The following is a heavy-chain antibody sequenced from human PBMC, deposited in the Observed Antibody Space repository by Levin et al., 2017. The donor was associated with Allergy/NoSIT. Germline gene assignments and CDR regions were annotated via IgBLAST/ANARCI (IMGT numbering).Heavy chain of an antibody. CDR1: GFSLTSTGVR. V-gene: IGHV2-5*02. CDR3: AHRGTAGTQWDT. D-gene: IGHD6-13*01. CDR2: IFWDDDK. Sequence: GSGPTLVKPTQTLTLTCTFSGFSLTSTGVRVGWIRQPPGKALEWLALIFWDDDKRYRPSLKSRLTITKDTSKNQVVLTMTHMDPVDTATYYCAHRGTAGTQWDTWGQGTLVTVSS. J-gene: IGHJ5*02.